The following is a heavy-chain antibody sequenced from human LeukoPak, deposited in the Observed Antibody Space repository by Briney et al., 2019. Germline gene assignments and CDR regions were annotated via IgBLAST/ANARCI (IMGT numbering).Heavy chain of an antibody. D-gene: IGHD1-26*01. Sequence: PSETLSLTCAVYGGSFSGYYWSWIRQPPGKGLEWIGEINHSGSTNYNPSPKSRVTISVDTSKSQFSLRLTSVTAADTAVYYCASLWEYYFDHWGQGAQVTVSS. CDR2: INHSGST. CDR1: GGSFSGYY. V-gene: IGHV4-34*01. J-gene: IGHJ4*02. CDR3: ASLWEYYFDH.